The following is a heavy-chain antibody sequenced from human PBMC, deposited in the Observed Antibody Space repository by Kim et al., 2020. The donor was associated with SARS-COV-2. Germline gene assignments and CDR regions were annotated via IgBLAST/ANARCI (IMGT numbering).Heavy chain of an antibody. D-gene: IGHD1-26*01. V-gene: IGHV3-30*18. Sequence: GGSLRLSCAASGFTFSSYGMHWVRQAPGKGLEWVAVISYDGSNKYYADSVKGRFTISRDNSKNTLYLQMNSLRAEDTAVYYCAKLVGATHSFDYWGQGTLVTVSS. CDR3: AKLVGATHSFDY. CDR2: ISYDGSNK. J-gene: IGHJ4*02. CDR1: GFTFSSYG.